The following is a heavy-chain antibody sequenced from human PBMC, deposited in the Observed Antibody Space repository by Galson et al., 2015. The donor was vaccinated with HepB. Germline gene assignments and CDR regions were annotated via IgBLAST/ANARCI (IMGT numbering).Heavy chain of an antibody. Sequence: SVKVSCKATGGIFDSYAIAWVRQAPGQGLEWVGSIIPFLDVTKFAQYFEDRVTMTADRSTATVYLEMRSLRPEDTAVYYCARDKVGFCEWLRVGEYCGIDVWGQGTTVTVSS. CDR3: ARDKVGFCEWLRVGEYCGIDV. V-gene: IGHV1-69*04. CDR2: IIPFLDVT. J-gene: IGHJ6*02. CDR1: GGIFDSYA. D-gene: IGHD3-3*01.